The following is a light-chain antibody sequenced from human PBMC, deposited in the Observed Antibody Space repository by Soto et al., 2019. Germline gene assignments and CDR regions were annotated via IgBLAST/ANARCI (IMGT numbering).Light chain of an antibody. Sequence: IPIVQVSSSLSASVEDRFIITCRARQSIINHLNWYQQTPGKAPKLLIFAASSLQSGVPSRFSGSRSGPDFTLTISSLQPEDFATYYCQQSYSSTPTFGQGTKVDIK. CDR1: QSIINH. V-gene: IGKV1-39*01. CDR2: AAS. CDR3: QQSYSSTPT. J-gene: IGKJ1*01.